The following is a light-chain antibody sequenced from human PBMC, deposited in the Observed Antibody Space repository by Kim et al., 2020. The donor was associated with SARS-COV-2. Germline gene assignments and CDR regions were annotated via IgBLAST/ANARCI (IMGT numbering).Light chain of an antibody. CDR1: SSDVGGYKY. CDR3: SSYTSSGTYV. J-gene: IGLJ1*01. V-gene: IGLV2-14*04. CDR2: DVN. Sequence: GQSITISCTGTSSDVGGYKYVSWYQQYPGTAPKLMIYDVNGRPSGVSNRSAGSKSGNTASLTISGLQAKDEADYYCSSYTSSGTYVFGTGTKVTVL.